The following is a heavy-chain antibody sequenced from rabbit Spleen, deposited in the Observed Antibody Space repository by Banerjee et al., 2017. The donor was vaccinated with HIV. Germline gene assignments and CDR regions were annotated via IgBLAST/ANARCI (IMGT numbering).Heavy chain of an antibody. CDR3: AAAYGDHDYAFKL. J-gene: IGHJ4*01. D-gene: IGHD2-1*01. CDR1: GIDFSSYYY. CDR2: IYTSSGYT. Sequence: QSLEESGGDLVKPEGSLALTCTASGIDFSSYYYMCWVRQAPGKGLEWIACIYTSSGYTHYANWAKGRFTISKTSSTTVTLQMTSLTAADTATYFCAAAYGDHDYAFKLWGPGTLVTVS. V-gene: IGHV1S40*01.